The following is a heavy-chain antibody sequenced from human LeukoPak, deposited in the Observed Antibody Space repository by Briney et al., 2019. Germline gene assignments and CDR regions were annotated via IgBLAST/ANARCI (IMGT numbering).Heavy chain of an antibody. CDR3: ARSGSWSAFDI. J-gene: IGHJ3*02. CDR1: GDSISSYY. Sequence: SETLSLTCTVSGDSISSYYWSWIRQSPGKGLEWIGYIYYSGSTNYNPSLKSRVTISVDTSKNQFSPKLSSVTAADTAVYYCARSGSWSAFDIWGQGTMVTVSS. CDR2: IYYSGST. V-gene: IGHV4-59*01. D-gene: IGHD1-1*01.